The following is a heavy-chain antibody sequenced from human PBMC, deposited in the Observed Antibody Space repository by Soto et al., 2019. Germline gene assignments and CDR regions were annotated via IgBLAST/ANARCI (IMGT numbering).Heavy chain of an antibody. CDR1: GGSISSSKNY. D-gene: IGHD3-10*01. Sequence: QLQVQESGPGLVKPLETLSLTCSVSGGSISSSKNYWDWIRQPPGKGLEWIGTISYSGNTYYNPSLNGRVIIYVGTAKHPFSLKLSSLTAADTAVYYCSRRYSFGSGKYGVDVWGQGTMVTVSS. J-gene: IGHJ6*02. CDR2: ISYSGNT. CDR3: SRRYSFGSGKYGVDV. V-gene: IGHV4-39*01.